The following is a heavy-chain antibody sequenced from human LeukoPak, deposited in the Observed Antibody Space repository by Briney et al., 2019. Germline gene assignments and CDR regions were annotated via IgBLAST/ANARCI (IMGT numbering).Heavy chain of an antibody. CDR1: GFPFSDFS. J-gene: IGHJ4*02. Sequence: GGSLRLSCATSGFPFSDFSMSWVRQAPGKGLEWISTTNSGGSSTYYAESVKGRFTISRDNSKNTLYLQMSSLRVEDTAVYYCAKQSYARSLGEGGPGTLVSVFS. D-gene: IGHD2-8*01. V-gene: IGHV3-23*01. CDR2: TNSGGSST. CDR3: AKQSYARSLGE.